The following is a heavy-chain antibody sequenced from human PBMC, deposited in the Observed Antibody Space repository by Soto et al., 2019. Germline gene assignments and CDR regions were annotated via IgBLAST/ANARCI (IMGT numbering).Heavy chain of an antibody. Sequence: PGGSLRLSCAASGFTFSSYSMNWVRQAPGKGLEWVSSISSSSSYIYYADSVKGRFTISRDNAKNSLYLQMNSLRAEDTAVYYCAREGVWFGEVDDYYYYGMDVWGQGTTVTVSS. CDR1: GFTFSSYS. CDR2: ISSSSSYI. J-gene: IGHJ6*02. V-gene: IGHV3-21*01. CDR3: AREGVWFGEVDDYYYYGMDV. D-gene: IGHD3-10*01.